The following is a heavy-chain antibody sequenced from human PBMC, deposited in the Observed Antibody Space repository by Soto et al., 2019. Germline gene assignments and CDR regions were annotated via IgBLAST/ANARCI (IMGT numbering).Heavy chain of an antibody. D-gene: IGHD6-19*01. CDR2: ISGSGGST. J-gene: IGHJ4*02. V-gene: IGHV3-23*01. Sequence: EGSLRLSCAASGFTFSSYAMTWVRQTPGKGLEWVSSISGSGGSTNYPDSVKGRFTISRDNSKNTLYLQMNGLRAEDTAVYYCAKDEYENIGWYFDYWGQVILVTVSS. CDR3: AKDEYENIGWYFDY. CDR1: GFTFSSYA.